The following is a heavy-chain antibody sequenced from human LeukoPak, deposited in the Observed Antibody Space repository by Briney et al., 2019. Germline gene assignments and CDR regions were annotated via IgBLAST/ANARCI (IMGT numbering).Heavy chain of an antibody. CDR2: INPNSGGT. J-gene: IGHJ4*02. Sequence: ASVKVSCKASGYTFTGYYMHWVRQAPGQGLEWMGWINPNSGGTNYAQKFQGRVTMTRDTPISTAYMELSRLRSDDTAVYYCARDISGTYYDSSGYSDYWGQGTLVTVSS. D-gene: IGHD3-22*01. CDR1: GYTFTGYY. V-gene: IGHV1-2*02. CDR3: ARDISGTYYDSSGYSDY.